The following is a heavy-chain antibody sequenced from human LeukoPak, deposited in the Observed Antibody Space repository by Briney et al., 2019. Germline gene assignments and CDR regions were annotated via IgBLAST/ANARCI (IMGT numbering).Heavy chain of an antibody. D-gene: IGHD1-26*01. J-gene: IGHJ4*02. CDR1: GFAFSTYW. V-gene: IGHV3-74*01. CDR2: INTDGRNT. Sequence: PGGSLRLSCAASGFAFSTYWVYWVRQAPGKGLVWVSRINTDGRNTGYADSVKGRFTISRDNAKNTLYLQMTILTAEDTAVYYCARVGKSGSYFYFDYWGQGTLVTVSS. CDR3: ARVGKSGSYFYFDY.